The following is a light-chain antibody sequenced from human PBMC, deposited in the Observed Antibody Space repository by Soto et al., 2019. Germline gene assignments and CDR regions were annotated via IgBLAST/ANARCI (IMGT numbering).Light chain of an antibody. CDR2: EVS. Sequence: QYALTQPASVSGSPGQSITIYCTGTSSDVGGYNYVSWYQQHPGKAPKLMIYEVSNRPSGVSNRFSGSKSGNTASLTISGLQAEDEADYYCSSYTSSSTWVFGGGTKLTVL. J-gene: IGLJ3*02. CDR3: SSYTSSSTWV. V-gene: IGLV2-14*01. CDR1: SSDVGGYNY.